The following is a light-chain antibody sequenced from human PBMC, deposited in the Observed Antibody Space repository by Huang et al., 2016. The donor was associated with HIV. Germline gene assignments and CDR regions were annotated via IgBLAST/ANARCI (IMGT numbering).Light chain of an antibody. Sequence: EIVLTQSPATLSLSPGDRATLSCRASQSVGVYLAWYQQKPGQDPRLLIFEASNRATGIPDRFSGSVSGTDFTLTIDSLQPDDFAIYYCQQRTKWPPVLTFGGGTRVEIK. CDR3: QQRTKWPPVLT. CDR2: EAS. J-gene: IGKJ4*01. V-gene: IGKV3-11*01. CDR1: QSVGVY.